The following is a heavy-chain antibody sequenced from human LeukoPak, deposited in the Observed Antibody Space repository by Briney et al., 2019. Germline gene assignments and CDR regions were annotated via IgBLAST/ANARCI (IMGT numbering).Heavy chain of an antibody. CDR1: GFTSSSYW. J-gene: IGHJ5*02. V-gene: IGHV3-7*03. CDR2: IKQDGSEK. Sequence: AGGSLRLSCAASGFTSSSYWMSWVRQAPGKGLEWVANIKQDGSEKYYVDSVKGRFTISRDNAKNSLYLQMNSLGAEDTAVYYCAREEEGYYYGSGSYFDPWGQGTLVTVSS. D-gene: IGHD3-10*01. CDR3: AREEEGYYYGSGSYFDP.